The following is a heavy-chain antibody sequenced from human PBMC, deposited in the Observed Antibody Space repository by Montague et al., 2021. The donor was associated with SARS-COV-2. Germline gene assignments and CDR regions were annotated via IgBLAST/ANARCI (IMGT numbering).Heavy chain of an antibody. V-gene: IGHV4-59*08. CDR3: ARHYSATLPAVY. D-gene: IGHD2-15*01. Sequence: SETLSLTCTVSGGSISSFYWSWFRQPPGKGLERIGYISDSGSTNYNPSLTSRATMSVDTSKNQFSLKVNSVTAADTAVYYCARHYSATLPAVYWGQGTTVTVSS. CDR2: ISDSGST. CDR1: GGSISSFY. J-gene: IGHJ6*02.